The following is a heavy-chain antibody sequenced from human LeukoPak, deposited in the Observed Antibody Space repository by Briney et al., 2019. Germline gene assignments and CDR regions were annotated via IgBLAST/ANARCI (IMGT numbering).Heavy chain of an antibody. V-gene: IGHV3-7*01. CDR1: GFTFGNYW. CDR3: ARDFSRPLTYGDAGLDY. D-gene: IGHD4-17*01. J-gene: IGHJ4*02. Sequence: GGSLRLSCAASGFTFGNYWMSWVRQAPGKGLEWMANIKQDGSEKYYVDSVKGRFAVSRDNSKNSLYLQMNSLRAEDTAVYYCARDFSRPLTYGDAGLDYWGQGTLVTVSS. CDR2: IKQDGSEK.